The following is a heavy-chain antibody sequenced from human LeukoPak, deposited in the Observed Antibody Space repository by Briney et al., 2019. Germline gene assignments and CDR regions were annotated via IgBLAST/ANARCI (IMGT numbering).Heavy chain of an antibody. CDR3: AGRSGSFDC. D-gene: IGHD3-10*01. Sequence: PGGSLRLSCAASGFTFSNYWMSWVRQAPGKGLEWVANIKQDGSKKNYVASVKGRFTISRDNAKNSLYLQMNSLRAEDTAVYYCAGRSGSFDCWGQGTLVTVSA. CDR1: GFTFSNYW. CDR2: IKQDGSKK. V-gene: IGHV3-7*01. J-gene: IGHJ4*02.